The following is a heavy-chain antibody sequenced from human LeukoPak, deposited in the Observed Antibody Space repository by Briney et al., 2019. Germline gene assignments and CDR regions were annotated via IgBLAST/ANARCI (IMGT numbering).Heavy chain of an antibody. CDR3: AKDRWLQGYFDY. CDR1: GFTISSYS. D-gene: IGHD5-24*01. Sequence: GGSLRLSCAASGFTISSYSMNWVRQAPGKGLEWVAVISYDGSNKYYADSVKGRFTISRDNSKNTLYLQMNSLRAEYTAVYYCAKDRWLQGYFDYWGQGTLVTVSS. CDR2: ISYDGSNK. V-gene: IGHV3-30*18. J-gene: IGHJ4*02.